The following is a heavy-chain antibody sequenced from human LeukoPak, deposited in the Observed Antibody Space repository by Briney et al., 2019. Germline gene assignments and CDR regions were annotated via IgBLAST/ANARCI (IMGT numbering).Heavy chain of an antibody. J-gene: IGHJ3*02. D-gene: IGHD3-22*01. Sequence: ASVKVSCKASGYTFTGYYMHWVRQAPGQGLDWMGRINPNSGGTNYAQKFQGRVTMTRDTSISTAYMELSRLRSDDTAVYYCARDPGHTYYYDSSDYKAFDIWGQGTMGTVSS. CDR3: ARDPGHTYYYDSSDYKAFDI. V-gene: IGHV1-2*06. CDR2: INPNSGGT. CDR1: GYTFTGYY.